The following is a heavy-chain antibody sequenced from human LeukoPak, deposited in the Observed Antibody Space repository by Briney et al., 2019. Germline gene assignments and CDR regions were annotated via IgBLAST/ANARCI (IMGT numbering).Heavy chain of an antibody. CDR3: ARGVIYTDYADYFDY. D-gene: IGHD4-17*01. CDR2: ISYDGGNK. Sequence: GGSLRLSCAASGFTFSSYPVHWVRQAPGKGLEWVALISYDGGNKFYAESVRGRFTISRDNSKNTVYLQMNSPRVEDTAVYYCARGVIYTDYADYFDYWGQGTRVTVSS. CDR1: GFTFSSYP. V-gene: IGHV3-30*04. J-gene: IGHJ4*02.